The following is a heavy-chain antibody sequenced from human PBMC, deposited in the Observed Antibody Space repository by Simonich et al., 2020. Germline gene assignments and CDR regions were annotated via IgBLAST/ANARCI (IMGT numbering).Heavy chain of an antibody. V-gene: IGHV1-2*06. CDR2: INPNSGGT. CDR1: GYTFTGYY. Sequence: GAEVKKPGASVKVSCKASGYTFTGYYMHWVRQAPGQGLEWMGRINPNSGGTNYAQKFQGRVTMTRDTSIRTAYMELSRLRSDDTAVYYCARVPGIYYYYGMDVWGQGTTVTVSS. CDR3: ARVPGIYYYYGMDV. J-gene: IGHJ6*02. D-gene: IGHD3-10*01.